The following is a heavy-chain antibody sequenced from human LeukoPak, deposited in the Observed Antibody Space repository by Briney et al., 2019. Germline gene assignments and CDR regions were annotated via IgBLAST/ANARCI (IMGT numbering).Heavy chain of an antibody. CDR3: ARGGPYCSSTSCRDY. Sequence: PGGSLRLSCAASGITFSAYSLNWIRQAPGKGLEWVATITGDSTYISHADSVKGRFIISRDNAKNSVYLQMNSLRAEDTAVYYCARGGPYCSSTSCRDYWGQGTLVTVSS. J-gene: IGHJ4*02. CDR2: ITGDSTYI. D-gene: IGHD2-2*01. CDR1: GITFSAYS. V-gene: IGHV3-21*04.